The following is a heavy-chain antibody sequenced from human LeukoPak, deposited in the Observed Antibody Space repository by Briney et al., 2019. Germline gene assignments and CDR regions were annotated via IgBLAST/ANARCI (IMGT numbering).Heavy chain of an antibody. D-gene: IGHD3-10*01. CDR3: TKGGGSGTNGVIDF. Sequence: GGTLRLSCAASGFTFSSYGMSWVRQAPGKGLEWVANISSSGSTIYYADSVKGRFTISRDNSENSLYLQMNSLRVEDTALYYCTKGGGSGTNGVIDFWGQGTLVTVCS. CDR2: ISSSGSTI. CDR1: GFTFSSYG. J-gene: IGHJ4*02. V-gene: IGHV3-48*04.